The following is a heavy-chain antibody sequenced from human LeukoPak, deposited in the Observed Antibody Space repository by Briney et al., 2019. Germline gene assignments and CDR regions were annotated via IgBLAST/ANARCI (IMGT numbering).Heavy chain of an antibody. CDR1: GGSFSGYY. D-gene: IGHD6-6*01. CDR3: ARPDEYSSSSGYYFDY. Sequence: PSETLSLTCAVYGGSFSGYYWSWIRQPPGKGLEWIGEINHSGSTNYNPSLKSRVTISVDTSKNQFPLKLSSVTAADTAVYYCARPDEYSSSSGYYFDYWGQGTLVTVSS. CDR2: INHSGST. V-gene: IGHV4-34*01. J-gene: IGHJ4*02.